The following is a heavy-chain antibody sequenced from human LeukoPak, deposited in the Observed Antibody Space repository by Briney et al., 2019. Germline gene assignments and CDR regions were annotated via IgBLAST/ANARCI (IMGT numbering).Heavy chain of an antibody. CDR3: AADHRIAAAGIIRVY. CDR2: IVVGSGNT. Sequence: EASVKVSCKASGFTFTSSAVQWVRQARGQRLEWIGWIVVGSGNTNYAQKFQERVTITRDMSTSTAYMELSSLRSEDTAVYYCAADHRIAAAGIIRVYWGQGTLVTVSS. J-gene: IGHJ4*02. V-gene: IGHV1-58*01. D-gene: IGHD6-13*01. CDR1: GFTFTSSA.